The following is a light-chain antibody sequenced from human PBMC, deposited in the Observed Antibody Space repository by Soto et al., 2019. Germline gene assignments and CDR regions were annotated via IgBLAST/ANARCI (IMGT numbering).Light chain of an antibody. Sequence: DIQMTQSPSTLSASLGDRVTITCRASQSISIWLAWYQQKPGKAPKLLIYDASRLESGVPSRFSGSGSGTEFTLTISSLQPDDFATYYCQHYHGYFYTFGQGTKLEIK. CDR1: QSISIW. J-gene: IGKJ2*01. V-gene: IGKV1-5*01. CDR2: DAS. CDR3: QHYHGYFYT.